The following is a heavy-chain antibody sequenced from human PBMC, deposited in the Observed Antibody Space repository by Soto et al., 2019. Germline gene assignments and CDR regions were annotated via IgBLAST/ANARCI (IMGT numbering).Heavy chain of an antibody. CDR1: GFSFSNHG. D-gene: IGHD6-19*01. CDR3: ARNSRATVAGAPDY. Sequence: QMQLVESGGGVVQPGRSLRLSCVASGFSFSNHGMHWVRQAPGKGLEWVAVISYDGSNKDYVESVKGRFTTSRDNSKNTLYLQINSLRVQDTAVFYCARNSRATVAGAPDYWGQGTLVTVSS. J-gene: IGHJ4*02. V-gene: IGHV3-30*03. CDR2: ISYDGSNK.